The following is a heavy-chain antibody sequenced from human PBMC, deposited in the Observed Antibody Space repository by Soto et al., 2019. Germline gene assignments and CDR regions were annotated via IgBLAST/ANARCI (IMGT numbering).Heavy chain of an antibody. J-gene: IGHJ6*03. D-gene: IGHD1-7*01. CDR1: GGTFSSYT. CDR2: IIPILGIA. CDR3: ASGGTTYYYYMDV. V-gene: IGHV1-69*02. Sequence: QVQLVQSGAEVKKPGSSVKVSCKASGGTFSSYTISWVRQAPGQGLEWMGRIIPILGIANYAQKFQGRVTITADKSTSTAYMELSSLRSEDTAVYYCASGGTTYYYYMDVWGKGTTVTVSS.